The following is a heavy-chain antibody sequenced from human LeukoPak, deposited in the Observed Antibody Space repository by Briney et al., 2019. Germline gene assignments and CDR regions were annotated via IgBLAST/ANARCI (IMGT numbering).Heavy chain of an antibody. J-gene: IGHJ4*02. CDR2: IYTSGST. Sequence: PSETLSLTCTVSGGSISSGSYYWSWIRQPAGKGLEWIGRIYTSGSTNYNPSLKSRVTISVDTSKNQFSLKLSSVTAADTAVYYCARSFSGSYYFEYWGQGTLVTVSS. D-gene: IGHD1-26*01. CDR1: GGSISSGSYY. V-gene: IGHV4-61*02. CDR3: ARSFSGSYYFEY.